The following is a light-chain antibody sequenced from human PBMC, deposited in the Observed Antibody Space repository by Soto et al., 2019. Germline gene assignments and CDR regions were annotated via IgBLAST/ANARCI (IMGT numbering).Light chain of an antibody. Sequence: QSALTQPPSASGSLGQSVTISCTGTSSDVGGYNYVSWHQQHPGKAPKVMIYEVTKRPPGFPDRFSGSTSGNTASLTVSGLQAEDEADYYCSSFAGGGNPVLLGGGTKLTVL. V-gene: IGLV2-8*01. J-gene: IGLJ2*01. CDR3: SSFAGGGNPVL. CDR1: SSDVGGYNY. CDR2: EVT.